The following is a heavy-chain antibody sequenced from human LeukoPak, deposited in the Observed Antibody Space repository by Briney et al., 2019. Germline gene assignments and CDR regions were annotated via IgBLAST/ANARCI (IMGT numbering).Heavy chain of an antibody. CDR2: IYTSGST. CDR3: ARLYLPATRFDY. V-gene: IGHV4-4*07. CDR1: GGSISTYY. D-gene: IGHD5-24*01. J-gene: IGHJ4*02. Sequence: PSETLSLTCTVSGGSISTYYWSWIRQPAGKGLEWIGRIYTSGSTNYNPSLKSRVTMSVDTSKNQFSLKLTSVTAADTAVYYCARLYLPATRFDYWGQGTLVTVSS.